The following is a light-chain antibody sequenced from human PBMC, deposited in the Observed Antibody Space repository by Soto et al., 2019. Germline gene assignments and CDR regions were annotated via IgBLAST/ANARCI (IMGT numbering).Light chain of an antibody. CDR2: WAS. CDR3: QQYYSTPPT. Sequence: DIVMTQSQDSLSVPLAGRAAITCKSSQGVLSTSNNKNYLAWYQQKPGQPPKLLIYWASTRESGVPDRFSGSGSGTDFTLTISSLQAEDVAVYYCQQYYSTPPTFGQGTKVEIK. J-gene: IGKJ1*01. CDR1: QGVLSTSNNKNY. V-gene: IGKV4-1*01.